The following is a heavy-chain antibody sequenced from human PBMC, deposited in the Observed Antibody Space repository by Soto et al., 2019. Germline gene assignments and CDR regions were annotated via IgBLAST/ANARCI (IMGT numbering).Heavy chain of an antibody. D-gene: IGHD6-13*01. Sequence: PSETLSLTCTVSGGSIISYYWSWIRQPPGKGLEWIGYIYYSGSTNYNPSLKSRVTISVDTSKNQFSLKLSSVTAADTAVYYCARKPRGYSSSPEAFDIWGQGTMVTVSS. CDR2: IYYSGST. J-gene: IGHJ3*02. CDR3: ARKPRGYSSSPEAFDI. CDR1: GGSIISYY. V-gene: IGHV4-59*01.